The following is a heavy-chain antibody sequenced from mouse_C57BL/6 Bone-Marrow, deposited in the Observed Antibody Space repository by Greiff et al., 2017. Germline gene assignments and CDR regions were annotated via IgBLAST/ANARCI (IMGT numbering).Heavy chain of an antibody. Sequence: EVQLQQSGPELVKPGASVKISCTASGYTFTDYYMNWVKQSHGKSLEWIGDINPNNGGTSFNQKFKGKATLTLTKSSSTAYMGLRSLTSEDSAVYYCARGIYYDYGAWFAYWGQGTLVTVSA. D-gene: IGHD2-4*01. J-gene: IGHJ3*01. CDR2: INPNNGGT. CDR3: ARGIYYDYGAWFAY. CDR1: GYTFTDYY. V-gene: IGHV1-26*01.